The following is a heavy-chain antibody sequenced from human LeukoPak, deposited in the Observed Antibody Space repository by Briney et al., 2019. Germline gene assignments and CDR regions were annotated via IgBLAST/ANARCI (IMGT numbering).Heavy chain of an antibody. CDR3: ARHIAAAGRDWFDP. V-gene: IGHV1-69*13. CDR2: IIPIFGTA. Sequence: GASVKVSCKASGGTFSSYAISWVRQAPGQGLEWMGGIIPIFGTANYAQKFQGRVTITADESTSTAYMELSSLRSEDTAVYYCARHIAAAGRDWFDPWGQGTLVTVSS. J-gene: IGHJ5*02. CDR1: GGTFSSYA. D-gene: IGHD6-13*01.